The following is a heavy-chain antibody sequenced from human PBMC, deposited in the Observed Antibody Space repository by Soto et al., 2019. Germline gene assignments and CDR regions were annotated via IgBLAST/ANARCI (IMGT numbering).Heavy chain of an antibody. J-gene: IGHJ6*03. CDR1: GGSFRGYH. CDR3: ARWVTMVRGLTANYYYYYMDV. CDR2: INHSGST. Sequence: QVQLQQWGAGLLKPSETLSLTCAVYGGSFRGYHWSWIRQPPGKGLEWIGEINHSGSTNYHPSLKSRVTISLDTSKTQFSLKLSSVTAADTAVYYCARWVTMVRGLTANYYYYYMDVWGKGTTVTVSS. D-gene: IGHD3-10*01. V-gene: IGHV4-34*01.